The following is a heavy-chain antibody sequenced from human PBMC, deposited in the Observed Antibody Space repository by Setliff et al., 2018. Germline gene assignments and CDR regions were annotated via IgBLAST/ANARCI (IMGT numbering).Heavy chain of an antibody. V-gene: IGHV4-34*01. Sequence: SETLSLTCAVYGGSFSGYYWSWIRQPPGKGLEWIGEINHSGSANYNPSLKSRVTISVDTSKNQFSLKLSSVTAADTAVYYCARRGVLIVPDAFDIWGQGTMVTVSS. D-gene: IGHD2-15*01. J-gene: IGHJ3*02. CDR1: GGSFSGYY. CDR3: ARRGVLIVPDAFDI. CDR2: INHSGSA.